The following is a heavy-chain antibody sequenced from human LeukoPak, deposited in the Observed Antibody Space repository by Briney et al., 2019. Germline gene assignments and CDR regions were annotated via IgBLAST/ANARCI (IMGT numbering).Heavy chain of an antibody. CDR3: AKTPRNIAARQSYFDY. D-gene: IGHD6-6*01. Sequence: QPGGSLRLSCAASGFTFSSSAMSWVRQVPGKGLEWVSGISASGGSTSYADSVRGRFTLSRDNPKSTLYLQMNSLRAEDTAVYYCAKTPRNIAARQSYFDYWGQGALVTVSS. CDR1: GFTFSSSA. CDR2: ISASGGST. V-gene: IGHV3-23*01. J-gene: IGHJ4*02.